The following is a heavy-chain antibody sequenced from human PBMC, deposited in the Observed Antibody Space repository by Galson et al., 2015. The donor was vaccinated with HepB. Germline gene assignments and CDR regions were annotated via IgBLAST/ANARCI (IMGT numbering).Heavy chain of an antibody. CDR1: GGTFSSYT. V-gene: IGHV1-69*02. Sequence: SVKVSCKASGGTFSSYTINWVRQAPGHGLEWMGRIIPMLGVPKYAQKFQGRVRITADKSTSTAYMELSSLRSEDTAVHYCARALAPNYYYDSSGYYVYFDCWGQGTLVTVSS. J-gene: IGHJ4*02. CDR2: IIPMLGVP. CDR3: ARALAPNYYYDSSGYYVYFDC. D-gene: IGHD3-22*01.